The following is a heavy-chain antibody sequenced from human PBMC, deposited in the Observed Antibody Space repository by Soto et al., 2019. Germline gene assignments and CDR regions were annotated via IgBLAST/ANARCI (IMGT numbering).Heavy chain of an antibody. J-gene: IGHJ6*02. D-gene: IGHD6-13*01. V-gene: IGHV6-1*01. Sequence: SQTLSLPCAISGDSVSSNSAAWNWIRQSPSRGLEWLGRTYYRSKWYNDYAVSVKSRITINPDTSKNQFSLQLNSVTPEDTAVYYCARGMLAAAGLGYYYYYGMDVWGQGTTVTVSS. CDR3: ARGMLAAAGLGYYYYYGMDV. CDR1: GDSVSSNSAA. CDR2: TYYRSKWYN.